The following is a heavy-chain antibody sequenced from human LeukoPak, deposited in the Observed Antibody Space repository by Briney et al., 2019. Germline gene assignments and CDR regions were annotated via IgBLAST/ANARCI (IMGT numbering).Heavy chain of an antibody. V-gene: IGHV3-7*01. CDR3: ARDPGITGTNRRHYYYGMDV. Sequence: PGGSLRLSCAASGFTFSSYWMSWVRQAPGKGREWVADIKQDGSEKNYVDSVKGRFTISRDNAKNSLYLQMNSLRAEDTAVYYCARDPGITGTNRRHYYYGMDVWGQGTTVTVSS. D-gene: IGHD1-7*01. CDR1: GFTFSSYW. J-gene: IGHJ6*02. CDR2: IKQDGSEK.